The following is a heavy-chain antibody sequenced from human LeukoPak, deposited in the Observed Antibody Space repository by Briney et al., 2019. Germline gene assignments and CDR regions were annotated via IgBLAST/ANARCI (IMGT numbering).Heavy chain of an antibody. D-gene: IGHD3-22*01. J-gene: IGHJ3*02. CDR2: IYYSGST. Sequence: SETLSLTCTVSGGSISSYYWSWIRQPPGKGLGLIGYIYYSGSTNYNPSLKSRVTISVDTSKNQFSLRLSSVTAADTAVYYCARSTLYYYDSSGVRAFDIWGQGTMVTVSS. V-gene: IGHV4-59*01. CDR1: GGSISSYY. CDR3: ARSTLYYYDSSGVRAFDI.